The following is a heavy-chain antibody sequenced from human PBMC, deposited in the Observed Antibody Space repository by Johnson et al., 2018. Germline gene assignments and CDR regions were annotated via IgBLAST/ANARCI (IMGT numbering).Heavy chain of an antibody. V-gene: IGHV3-33*01. J-gene: IGHJ6*02. D-gene: IGHD2-2*01. CDR3: ARDQDCSSTSCLGMDV. Sequence: QVQLVESGGGVVQPGRSLRLSCAASGFTFSSYGMHWVRQAPGKGLEWVAVIWYDGSNKYYADSVTGRFTISRANSKNTLSLQMNSLRAEDTAVYYCARDQDCSSTSCLGMDVWGQGTTVTVSS. CDR1: GFTFSSYG. CDR2: IWYDGSNK.